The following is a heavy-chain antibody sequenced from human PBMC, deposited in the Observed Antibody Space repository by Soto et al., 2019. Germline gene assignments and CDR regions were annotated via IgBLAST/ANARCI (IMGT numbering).Heavy chain of an antibody. Sequence: QVQLVQSGAEVKKPGSSVKVSCKASGGTFSSYTISWVRQAPGQGLEWMGRIIPILGIPNYAQKFQGRVTITADKSTSTAYMALSSLRSEDRAVYYCARFRGSYGMDVWGQGTTVTVSS. D-gene: IGHD3-10*01. CDR2: IIPILGIP. CDR3: ARFRGSYGMDV. CDR1: GGTFSSYT. V-gene: IGHV1-69*02. J-gene: IGHJ6*02.